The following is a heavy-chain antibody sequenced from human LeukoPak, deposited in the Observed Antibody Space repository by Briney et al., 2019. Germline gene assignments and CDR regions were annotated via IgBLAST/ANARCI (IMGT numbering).Heavy chain of an antibody. J-gene: IGHJ3*02. D-gene: IGHD3-10*01. CDR3: ANFWGGLLWFGGSTDAFVI. Sequence: GGSLRLSCAASGFTFSSYGMHWVRQAPGKGLEWVAVISYDGSNKYYADSVKGRFTISRDNSKNTLYLQMNSLGAEDTAGYYCANFWGGLLWFGGSTDAFVIWGQGTMVTVSS. CDR2: ISYDGSNK. CDR1: GFTFSSYG. V-gene: IGHV3-30*18.